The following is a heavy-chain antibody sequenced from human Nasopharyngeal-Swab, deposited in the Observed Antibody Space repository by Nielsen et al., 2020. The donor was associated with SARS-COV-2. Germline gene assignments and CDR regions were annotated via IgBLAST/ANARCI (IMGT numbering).Heavy chain of an antibody. V-gene: IGHV3-23*01. CDR1: GFTFSNFA. CDR2: ISGDSDST. Sequence: GRSLRLSCAASGFTFSNFAMSWVRQAPGKGLEWVSVISGDSDSTYYTDSVRGRFTIPRDNSKNTLNLQLNNLRAEDTAIYYCAKDRDSGDDSEEYYHYYGMDVWGQGAPVTVSS. D-gene: IGHD5-12*01. J-gene: IGHJ6*02. CDR3: AKDRDSGDDSEEYYHYYGMDV.